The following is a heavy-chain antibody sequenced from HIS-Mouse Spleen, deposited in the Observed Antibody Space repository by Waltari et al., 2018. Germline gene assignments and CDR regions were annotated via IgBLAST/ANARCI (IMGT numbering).Heavy chain of an antibody. V-gene: IGHV4-39*07. CDR1: GGSISSSSYY. CDR3: AREIPYSSSWYDWYFDL. J-gene: IGHJ2*01. CDR2: IYYSGGT. Sequence: QLQLQESGPGLVKPSETLSLTCTVSGGSISSSSYYWGWIRQPPGKGLEWIGGIYYSGGTDYNPPPKSRVTISVDTSKNQFSLKLSSVTAADTAVYYCAREIPYSSSWYDWYFDLWGRGTLVTVSS. D-gene: IGHD6-13*01.